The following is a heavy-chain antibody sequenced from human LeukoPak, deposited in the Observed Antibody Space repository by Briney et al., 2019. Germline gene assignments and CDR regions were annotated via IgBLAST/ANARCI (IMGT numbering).Heavy chain of an antibody. CDR1: GYTFTGYY. CDR3: ARGPSYYYDSSGYNNWFDP. D-gene: IGHD3-22*01. V-gene: IGHV1-2*02. J-gene: IGHJ5*02. CDR2: INPNSGGT. Sequence: ASVTVSCKASGYTFTGYYMHWVRQAPGQGLEWMGWINPNSGGTNYAQKFQGRVTMTRDTSISTAYMELSRLRSDDTAVYYCARGPSYYYDSSGYNNWFDPWGQGTLVTVSS.